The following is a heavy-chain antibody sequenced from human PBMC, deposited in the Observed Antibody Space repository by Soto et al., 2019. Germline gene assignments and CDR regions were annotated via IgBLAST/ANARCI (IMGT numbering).Heavy chain of an antibody. Sequence: WASVKVSCKASGYTFTGYYMHWVRQAPGQGLEWMGWINPNSGGTNYAQKFQGRVTMTRDTSISTAYMELSRLRSDDTAVYYCARTKSWAVAGLDFDYWGQGTLVTVSS. CDR1: GYTFTGYY. J-gene: IGHJ4*02. CDR2: INPNSGGT. D-gene: IGHD6-19*01. CDR3: ARTKSWAVAGLDFDY. V-gene: IGHV1-2*02.